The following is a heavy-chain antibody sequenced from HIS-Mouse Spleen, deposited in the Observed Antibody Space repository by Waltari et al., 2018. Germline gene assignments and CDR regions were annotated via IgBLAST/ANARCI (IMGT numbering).Heavy chain of an antibody. Sequence: QLQLQESGPGLVKPSETLSLTCTVSGGSISRSSYYWGWLRQHPGKGLEWIGSIYYSGSTYYNPSLKSRVTISVDTSKNQFSLKLSSVTAADTAVYYCAREIPYSSSWYDWYFDLWGRGTLVTVSS. D-gene: IGHD6-13*01. CDR1: GGSISRSSYY. V-gene: IGHV4-39*07. CDR3: AREIPYSSSWYDWYFDL. J-gene: IGHJ2*01. CDR2: IYYSGST.